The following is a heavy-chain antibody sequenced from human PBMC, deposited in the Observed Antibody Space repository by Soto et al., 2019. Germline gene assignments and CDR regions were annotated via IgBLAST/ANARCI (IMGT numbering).Heavy chain of an antibody. V-gene: IGHV3-33*01. J-gene: IGHJ6*02. CDR2: IWYDGSNK. CDR3: ARSAIYCSSTSCYYYGMDV. D-gene: IGHD2-2*01. CDR1: GFTFSSYG. Sequence: HPGGSLRLSCAASGFTFSSYGMHWVRQAPGKGLEWVAVIWYDGSNKYYADSVKGRFTISRDNSKNTLYLQMNSLRAEDTAVYYCARSAIYCSSTSCYYYGMDVWGQGTTVTVSS.